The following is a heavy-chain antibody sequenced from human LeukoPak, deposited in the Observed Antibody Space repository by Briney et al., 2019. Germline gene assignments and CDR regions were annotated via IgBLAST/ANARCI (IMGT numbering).Heavy chain of an antibody. CDR1: GYTLTELS. CDR2: FDPEDGET. D-gene: IGHD2-15*01. V-gene: IGHV1-24*01. J-gene: IGHJ5*02. Sequence: ASVKVSCKVSGYTLTELSMHWVRQAPGKGLKWMGGFDPEDGETIYAQKFQGRVTMTEDTSTDTAYMELSSLRSEDTAVYYCATHTTHCSGGSCYNWFDPWGQGTLVTVSS. CDR3: ATHTTHCSGGSCYNWFDP.